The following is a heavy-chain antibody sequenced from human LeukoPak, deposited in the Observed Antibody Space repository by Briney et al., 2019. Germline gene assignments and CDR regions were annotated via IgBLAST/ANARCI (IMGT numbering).Heavy chain of an antibody. V-gene: IGHV6-1*01. CDR1: GDSVSSNSAA. CDR2: TYYRSKWYN. CDR3: ARAGGGYCSGGSCYSYYYYYGMDV. Sequence: SQTLSLTCAISGDSVSSNSAAWNWIRQSPSRGLEWLGRTYYRSKWYNDYAVSVKSRITINPDTSKNQFSLQLNSVTPEDTAVYYCARAGGGYCSGGSCYSYYYYYGMDVWGQGTTVTVSS. J-gene: IGHJ6*02. D-gene: IGHD2-15*01.